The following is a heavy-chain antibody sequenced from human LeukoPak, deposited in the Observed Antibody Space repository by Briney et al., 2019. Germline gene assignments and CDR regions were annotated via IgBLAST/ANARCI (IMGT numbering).Heavy chain of an antibody. CDR3: ARHGILTDHSVRY. CDR2: VYHTGIT. Sequence: SETLSLTCSVSGDSITSNNFYWGWFRQPPGKGLEWIGTVYHTGITHYKPSLSSRISMSVDTAKNHFSLRLNSVTANDTAVYYCARHGILTDHSVRYWGQGILVTVSS. D-gene: IGHD3-9*01. J-gene: IGHJ4*02. V-gene: IGHV4-39*01. CDR1: GDSITSNNFY.